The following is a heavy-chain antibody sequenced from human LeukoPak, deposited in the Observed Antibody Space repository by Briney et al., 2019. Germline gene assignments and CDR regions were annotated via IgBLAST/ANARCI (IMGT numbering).Heavy chain of an antibody. Sequence: ASVKVSCKASGYTFTSYYLHWVRQAPGQGLERMGIINPSAGSTSYAQNFQGRVTLNRDMSTRTVYMEVSSLRSEDTAVYYCARDLRFGELSFLPFDYWGQGTLVTVSS. V-gene: IGHV1-46*01. CDR1: GYTFTSYY. CDR2: INPSAGST. J-gene: IGHJ4*02. D-gene: IGHD3-10*01. CDR3: ARDLRFGELSFLPFDY.